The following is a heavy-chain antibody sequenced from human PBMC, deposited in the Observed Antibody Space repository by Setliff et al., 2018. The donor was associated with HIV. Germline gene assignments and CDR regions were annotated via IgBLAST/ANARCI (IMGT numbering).Heavy chain of an antibody. V-gene: IGHV4-59*01. CDR3: ASSLNGDSEPWYFDL. Sequence: SETLSLTCNVSGGSIRSYYWSWIRQPPGEGLEWIGYVYYSGSTNYNPSLKSRVTISVDTSKNQFSLNLSSVTAADTAVYYCASSLNGDSEPWYFDLWGRGTLVTVSS. CDR1: GGSIRSYY. D-gene: IGHD4-17*01. CDR2: VYYSGST. J-gene: IGHJ2*01.